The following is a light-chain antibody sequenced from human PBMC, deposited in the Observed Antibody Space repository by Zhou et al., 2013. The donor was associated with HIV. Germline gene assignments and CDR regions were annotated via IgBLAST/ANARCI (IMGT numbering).Light chain of an antibody. CDR2: DTS. CDR3: QQFET. J-gene: IGKJ2*01. CDR1: QSVSSNS. Sequence: EIVLTQSPGTLALSPGQRATLSCRASQSVSSNSLAWYQQKPGRAPRLLLYDTSKRATGTRDRFGGGGSGTDFTLTISRLQPEDFAVYYCQQFETFGQGTKPGD. V-gene: IGKV3-20*01.